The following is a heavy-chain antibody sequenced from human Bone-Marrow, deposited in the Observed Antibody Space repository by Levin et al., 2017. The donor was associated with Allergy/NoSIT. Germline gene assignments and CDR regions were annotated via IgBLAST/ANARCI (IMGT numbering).Heavy chain of an antibody. J-gene: IGHJ4*02. CDR3: AKERGYSYGYGFDY. Sequence: GGSLRLSCEASGFTFSSSAMSWVRQAPGKGLECVSAISGSGVIAYSADSVKGRFTFSRDNSKNTLYLQMNSLRADDTAVYYCAKERGYSYGYGFDYWGQGTLVTVSS. CDR1: GFTFSSSA. CDR2: ISGSGVIA. V-gene: IGHV3-23*01. D-gene: IGHD5-18*01.